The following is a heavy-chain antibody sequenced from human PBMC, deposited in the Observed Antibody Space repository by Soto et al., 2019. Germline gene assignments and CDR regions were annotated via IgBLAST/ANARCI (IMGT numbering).Heavy chain of an antibody. CDR2: ISGSRGYI. J-gene: IGHJ4*02. D-gene: IGHD6-13*01. Sequence: PGGSLRLSCGASGFRFSTYEMNWVRQAPGKGLEWVSSISGSRGYIYYGDSVKGRFTISRDNAKNSVVLQMNNLRAEDTAVYYCARDWAAALDYWGPGTLVTVSS. V-gene: IGHV3-21*01. CDR1: GFRFSTYE. CDR3: ARDWAAALDY.